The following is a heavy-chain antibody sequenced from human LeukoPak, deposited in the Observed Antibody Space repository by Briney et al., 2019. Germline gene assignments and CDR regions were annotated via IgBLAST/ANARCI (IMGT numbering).Heavy chain of an antibody. CDR3: ARGGSYPPINPLEFDY. J-gene: IGHJ4*02. D-gene: IGHD1-26*01. CDR1: GGSISSYY. V-gene: IGHV4-59*01. CDR2: IYYSGGT. Sequence: SETLSLTCTVSGGSISSYYWSWIRQPPGKGLEWIGYIYYSGGTNYNPSLKSRVTISVDTSKNQFSLKLSSVTAADTAVYYCARGGSYPPINPLEFDYWAREPWSPSPQ.